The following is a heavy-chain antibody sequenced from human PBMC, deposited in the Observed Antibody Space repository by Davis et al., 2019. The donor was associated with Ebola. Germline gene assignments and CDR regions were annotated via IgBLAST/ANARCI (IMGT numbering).Heavy chain of an antibody. CDR1: GFTFSSYG. CDR2: IWHDGSNK. Sequence: GGSLRLSCAASGFTFSSYGMHWVRQAPGKGLEWVAIIWHDGSNKYYGDSVKGRFTISRDNSRNTVYLQMNSLRADDTAVYSCARALSDYSYYYYYGMDVWGRGTTVTVSS. V-gene: IGHV3-33*01. D-gene: IGHD4-17*01. CDR3: ARALSDYSYYYYYGMDV. J-gene: IGHJ6*02.